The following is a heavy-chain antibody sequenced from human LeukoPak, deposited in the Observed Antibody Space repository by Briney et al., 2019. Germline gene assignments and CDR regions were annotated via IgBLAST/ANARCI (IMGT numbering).Heavy chain of an antibody. J-gene: IGHJ6*02. D-gene: IGHD2-15*01. CDR2: ISYDGSNK. Sequence: GGSLRLSCAASGFTFSSYGMHWVRQAPGKGLEWVAVISYDGSNKYYADSVKGRFTISRDNSKNTLYLQMNSLRAEDTAVYYCALGYCSGGSCTYYYYYGMDVWGQGTTVTVPS. V-gene: IGHV3-30*03. CDR3: ALGYCSGGSCTYYYYYGMDV. CDR1: GFTFSSYG.